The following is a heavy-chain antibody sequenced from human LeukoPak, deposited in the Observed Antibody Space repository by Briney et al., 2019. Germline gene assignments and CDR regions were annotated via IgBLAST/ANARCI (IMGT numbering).Heavy chain of an antibody. V-gene: IGHV3-11*04. CDR1: GFTFSDYY. CDR2: ISSSGSTV. D-gene: IGHD3-3*01. CDR3: ARSDSDFWSGYSDY. Sequence: PGGSLRLSCAASGFTFSDYYMSWIRQAPGKGLEWVSYISSSGSTVYYADSVKGRFTISRDNAKNSLYLQMNSLRAEDTAVYYCARSDSDFWSGYSDYWGQGTLVTVSS. J-gene: IGHJ4*02.